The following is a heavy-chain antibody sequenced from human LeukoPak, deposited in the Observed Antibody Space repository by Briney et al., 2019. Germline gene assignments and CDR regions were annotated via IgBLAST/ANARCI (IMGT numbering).Heavy chain of an antibody. CDR3: AREDSGSYHFDY. D-gene: IGHD1-26*01. Sequence: PGGSLRLSCAASGFTFSSYAMHWVRQAPGKGLEWVAVISYDGSNKYYADSVKGRFTISRDNSKNTLYLQMNSLRAEDTAVYYCAREDSGSYHFDYWGQGTLVTVSS. J-gene: IGHJ4*02. V-gene: IGHV3-30*04. CDR2: ISYDGSNK. CDR1: GFTFSSYA.